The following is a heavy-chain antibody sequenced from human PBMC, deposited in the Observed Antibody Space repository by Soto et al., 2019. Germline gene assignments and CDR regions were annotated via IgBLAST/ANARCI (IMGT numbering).Heavy chain of an antibody. D-gene: IGHD2-15*01. V-gene: IGHV3-66*01. J-gene: IGHJ4*02. CDR2: IYSGGST. CDR1: GFTVSSNY. Sequence: SLRLSCAASGFTVSSNYMSWVRQAPGKGLEWVSVIYSGGSTYYADSVKGRFTISRDNSKNTLYLQMNSLRAEDTAVYYCARAKRGYCRGGSCYPFDYWGQGTLVTVSS. CDR3: ARAKRGYCRGGSCYPFDY.